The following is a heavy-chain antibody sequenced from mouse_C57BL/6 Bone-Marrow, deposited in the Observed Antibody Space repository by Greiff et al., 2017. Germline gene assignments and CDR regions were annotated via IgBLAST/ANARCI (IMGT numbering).Heavy chain of an antibody. Sequence: QVQLQQSGAELVRPGASVTLSCKASGYTFTDYEMHWVKQTPVHGLEWIGAIDPETGGTAYNQKFKGKAILTADKSSSTAYMERRSLTSEDSDVYYCTRSTGWFAYWGQGTLVTVSA. V-gene: IGHV1-15*01. D-gene: IGHD1-1*01. CDR2: IDPETGGT. J-gene: IGHJ3*01. CDR1: GYTFTDYE. CDR3: TRSTGWFAY.